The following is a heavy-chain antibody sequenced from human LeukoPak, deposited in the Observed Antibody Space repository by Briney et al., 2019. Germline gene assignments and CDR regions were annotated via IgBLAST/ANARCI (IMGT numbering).Heavy chain of an antibody. J-gene: IGHJ5*02. CDR1: GFIFNNYG. CDR2: ISNDGGGT. D-gene: IGHD3-22*01. V-gene: IGHV3-23*01. Sequence: PGGSLRLSCAASGFIFNNYGLIWVRQAPGKGLQWVSAISNDGGGTTYADFVKGRFTISRDNSKNTLFLQMSSLRAEDTALCYCAKGGSGYFADLWGQGTLVTVSS. CDR3: AKGGSGYFADL.